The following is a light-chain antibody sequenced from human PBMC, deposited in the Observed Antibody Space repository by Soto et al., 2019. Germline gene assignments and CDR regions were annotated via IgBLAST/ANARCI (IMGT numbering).Light chain of an antibody. CDR3: AAWDDSLNGVV. CDR2: SNN. J-gene: IGLJ2*01. V-gene: IGLV1-44*01. CDR1: SSNIGTNT. Sequence: QSVLTQPPSASGTPGQRVTVSCSGSSSNIGTNTVNWYQQFPGTAPKLLIYSNNQRPSGVPDRFSGSKSGTSASLAISGLQSDDEAEYYCAAWDDSLNGVVFGGGTKLTVL.